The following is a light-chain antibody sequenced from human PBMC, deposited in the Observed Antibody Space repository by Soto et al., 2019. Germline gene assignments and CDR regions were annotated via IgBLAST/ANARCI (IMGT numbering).Light chain of an antibody. CDR3: QQDNNWPPMYT. CDR2: GAS. CDR1: QSVSSN. V-gene: IGKV3-15*01. Sequence: EIVMTQSPATLSVSPGERATLSCRASQSVSSNLAWYQQKPGQAPRLLIYGASTRATGIPARFSGSGSGTDFTLTISSLPSEDFAVYYCQQDNNWPPMYTFGQGTKLEIK. J-gene: IGKJ2*01.